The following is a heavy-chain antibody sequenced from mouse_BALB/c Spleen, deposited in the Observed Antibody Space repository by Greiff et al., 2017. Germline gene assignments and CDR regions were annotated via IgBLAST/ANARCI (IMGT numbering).Heavy chain of an antibody. Sequence: EVMLVESGGGLVKPGGSLKLSCAASGFTFSDYYMYWVRQTPEKRLEWVATISDGGSYTYYPDSVKGRFTISRDNAKNNLYLQMSSLKSEDTAMYYCARGYDGYYAMDYWGQGTSVTVSS. D-gene: IGHD2-14*01. V-gene: IGHV5-4*02. J-gene: IGHJ4*01. CDR1: GFTFSDYY. CDR2: ISDGGSYT. CDR3: ARGYDGYYAMDY.